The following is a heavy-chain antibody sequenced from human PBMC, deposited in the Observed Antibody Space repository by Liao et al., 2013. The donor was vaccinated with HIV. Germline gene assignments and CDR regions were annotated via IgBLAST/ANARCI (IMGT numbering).Heavy chain of an antibody. J-gene: IGHJ6*03. CDR3: ARGHTENFYYYYMAV. V-gene: IGHV4-4*07. CDR1: GGSISSYY. D-gene: IGHD5-24*01. Sequence: QVQLQESGPGLVKPSETLSLTCTVSGGSISSYYWSWIRQPAGKGLEWIGRIYSSGSTNYNPSLRSRVTMSVDTSKNQFSLKLSSVTAADTAVYYCARGHTENFYYYYMAVWGKGTTVTVSS. CDR2: IYSSGST.